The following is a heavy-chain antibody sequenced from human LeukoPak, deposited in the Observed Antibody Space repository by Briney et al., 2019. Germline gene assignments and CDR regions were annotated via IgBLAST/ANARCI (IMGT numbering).Heavy chain of an antibody. CDR2: ISGDGSNT. D-gene: IGHD6-13*01. Sequence: PGGSLRLSCAASGFTFDDYAMHWVRQAPGTGLEWVSVISGDGSNTYYADSVKGRFTISSNNTKNSLYLQVNSLRSEDTALYYCAKGHIAATGRYYYYYMDVWGKGTTVTVSS. V-gene: IGHV3-43*02. CDR1: GFTFDDYA. CDR3: AKGHIAATGRYYYYYMDV. J-gene: IGHJ6*03.